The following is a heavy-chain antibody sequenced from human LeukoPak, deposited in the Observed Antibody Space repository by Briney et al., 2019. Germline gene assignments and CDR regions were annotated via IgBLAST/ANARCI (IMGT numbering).Heavy chain of an antibody. CDR2: IYTSGST. CDR1: GGSFSGYY. CDR3: ARYNMVRGVFDAFDI. D-gene: IGHD3-10*01. V-gene: IGHV4-59*10. J-gene: IGHJ3*02. Sequence: KPSETLSLTCAVYGGSFSGYYWSWIRQPPGKGLEWIGRIYTSGSTNYNPSLKSRVTISVDTSKNQFSLKLSSVTAADTAVYYCARYNMVRGVFDAFDIWGQGTMVTVSS.